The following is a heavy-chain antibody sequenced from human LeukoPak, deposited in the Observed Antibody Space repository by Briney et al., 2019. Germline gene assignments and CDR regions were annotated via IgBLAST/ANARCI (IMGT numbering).Heavy chain of an antibody. CDR1: GFTFSNYW. CDR3: ARVQNTNYDFWSSDAFDI. CDR2: INKDGSST. J-gene: IGHJ3*02. D-gene: IGHD3-3*01. Sequence: GGSLRLSCAASGFTFSNYWMHWVRQAPGKGLVWVSRINKDGSSTNYADSVKGRFTISRDNAKNTLYLQMNSLRAEDTAVYYCARVQNTNYDFWSSDAFDIWGQGIMVTVSS. V-gene: IGHV3-74*01.